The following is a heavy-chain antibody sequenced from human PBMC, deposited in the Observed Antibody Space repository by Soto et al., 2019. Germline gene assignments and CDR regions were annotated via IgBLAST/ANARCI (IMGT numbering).Heavy chain of an antibody. D-gene: IGHD6-13*01. V-gene: IGHV3-30-3*01. CDR3: ARDPDLIEAAGNYFDY. CDR2: ISYDGSNK. J-gene: IGHJ4*02. Sequence: GGSRRLACAASGFTFSSYAMHRVRQAPGKGLEWVAVISYDGSNKYYADSVQARFTISRDIAKNMLYLQMTSLRLEDTALYYCARDPDLIEAAGNYFDYWGQGT. CDR1: GFTFSSYA.